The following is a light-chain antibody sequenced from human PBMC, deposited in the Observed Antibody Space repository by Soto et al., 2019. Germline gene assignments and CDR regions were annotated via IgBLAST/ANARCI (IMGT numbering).Light chain of an antibody. V-gene: IGLV1-47*01. J-gene: IGLJ7*01. Sequence: QSVLTQPPSASGTPGQRVTISCSGSSSNIGSNSVYWYQQLPGTAPKLLIYRNNQRPSGVPDRFSGSKSGTSASLAISGLRSEDEADYYCAAWDDGLSVPVFGGGTQLTVL. CDR3: AAWDDGLSVPV. CDR1: SSNIGSNS. CDR2: RNN.